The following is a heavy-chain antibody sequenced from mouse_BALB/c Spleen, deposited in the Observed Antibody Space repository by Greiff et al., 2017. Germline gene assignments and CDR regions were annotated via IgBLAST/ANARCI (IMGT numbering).Heavy chain of an antibody. CDR1: GFSLTSYG. D-gene: IGHD2-14*01. CDR3: ARGDYRYGDYAMDY. CDR2: IWAGGST. Sequence: QVQLQQSGPGLVAPSQSLSITCTVSGFSLTSYGVHWVRQPPGKGLEWLGVIWAGGSTNYNSALMSRLSISKDNSKSQVFLKMNSLQTDDTAMYYCARGDYRYGDYAMDYWGQGTSVTVSS. V-gene: IGHV2-9*02. J-gene: IGHJ4*01.